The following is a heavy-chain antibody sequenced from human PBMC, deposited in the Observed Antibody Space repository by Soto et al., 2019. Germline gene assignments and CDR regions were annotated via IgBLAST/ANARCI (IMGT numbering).Heavy chain of an antibody. Sequence: QVQLQQWGAGLLKPSETLSLTCAVYGGSFSGYYWSWIRQPPGKGLEWIGEINHSGSTNYNPSLKSRVTISVDTSKNQFSLKLSSVTAADTGVFYCARVGSIGVVVPAGYMDVLGKGTTVTVSS. CDR2: INHSGST. CDR3: ARVGSIGVVVPAGYMDV. CDR1: GGSFSGYY. J-gene: IGHJ6*03. V-gene: IGHV4-34*01. D-gene: IGHD2-2*01.